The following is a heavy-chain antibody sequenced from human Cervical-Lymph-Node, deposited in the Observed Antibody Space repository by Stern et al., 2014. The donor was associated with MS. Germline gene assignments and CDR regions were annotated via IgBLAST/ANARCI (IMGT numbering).Heavy chain of an antibody. V-gene: IGHV3-74*03. CDR3: ARDPSRDHPGFWSGWFDP. Sequence: EVQLVESGGGLVQPGGSLRLSCAASGFTFSKYWMHWARQAPGQGLEWVSRIKGDGTPTEYAEAVEGRFTISRDNARNTLYLQMHSLRAEDTAVYYCARDPSRDHPGFWSGWFDPWGQGTLVTVSS. CDR1: GFTFSKYW. D-gene: IGHD3-3*01. CDR2: IKGDGTPT. J-gene: IGHJ5*02.